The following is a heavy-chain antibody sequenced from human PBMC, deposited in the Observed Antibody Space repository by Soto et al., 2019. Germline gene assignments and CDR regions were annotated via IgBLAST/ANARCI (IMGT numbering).Heavy chain of an antibody. CDR1: GGTFSSYA. D-gene: IGHD2-15*01. J-gene: IGHJ5*02. V-gene: IGHV1-69*01. CDR2: IIPIFGTA. CDR3: ASATPNCRGGSCYYFYWFDP. Sequence: QGQLVQSGAEVKKPGSSVKVSCKASGGTFSSYAISWVRQAPGQGLEWMGGIIPIFGTANYAQQFQGRVTITADESTGTAYMELSSLRSEDTAVYYCASATPNCRGGSCYYFYWFDPWGQGTLVTVSS.